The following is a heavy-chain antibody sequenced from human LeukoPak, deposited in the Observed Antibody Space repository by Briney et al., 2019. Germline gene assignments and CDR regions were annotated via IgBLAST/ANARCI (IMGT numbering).Heavy chain of an antibody. CDR3: ARANPQQQLAFDY. CDR1: GGSISSGGYY. J-gene: IGHJ4*02. V-gene: IGHV4-31*03. D-gene: IGHD6-13*01. Sequence: SQTLSLTCTVSGGSISSGGYYWSWIRQHPGKGLEWIGYIYYSGSTYYDPSLKSRVTISVDTSKNQFSLKLSSVTAADTAVYYCARANPQQQLAFDYWGQGTLVTVSS. CDR2: IYYSGST.